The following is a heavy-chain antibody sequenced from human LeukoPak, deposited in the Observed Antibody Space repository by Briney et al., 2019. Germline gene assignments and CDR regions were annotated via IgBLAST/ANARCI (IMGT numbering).Heavy chain of an antibody. Sequence: GGSLRLSCAASGFTFNNYAMNWVRQAPGKGLQWVSAVSGDGQRTFYADSVKGRFTIFRDNSMNTLSLQMNRLRVEDTAVYYCAKEQDNLLLLSHFEYWGQGILVTVSA. V-gene: IGHV3-23*01. J-gene: IGHJ4*02. CDR1: GFTFNNYA. D-gene: IGHD1-14*01. CDR3: AKEQDNLLLLSHFEY. CDR2: VSGDGQRT.